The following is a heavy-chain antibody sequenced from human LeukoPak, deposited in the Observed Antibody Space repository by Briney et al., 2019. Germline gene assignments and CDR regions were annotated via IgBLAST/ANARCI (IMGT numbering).Heavy chain of an antibody. CDR3: ARDLRLRATVTTYYYYGMDV. J-gene: IGHJ6*02. CDR2: ISSSSSYI. V-gene: IGHV3-21*01. Sequence: GGSLRLSCAASGFTFSSYSMNWVRQAPGKGLEWVSSISSSSSYIYYADSVKGRFTISRDNAKNSLYLQMNSLRAEDTAVYYCARDLRLRATVTTYYYYGMDVWGQGTTVTVSS. CDR1: GFTFSSYS. D-gene: IGHD4-17*01.